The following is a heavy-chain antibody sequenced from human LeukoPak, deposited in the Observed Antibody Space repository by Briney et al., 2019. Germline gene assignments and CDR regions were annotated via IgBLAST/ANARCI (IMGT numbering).Heavy chain of an antibody. CDR1: VGTFNIYA. V-gene: IGHV1-18*01. D-gene: IGHD2-2*01. Sequence: ASVTVSFRASVGTFNIYAISWVRQAPGPGREWMGCISAYNGNTNYPQELQGRVNMTTDTYTSTAYMELRSQISDDTAVYFCHTRVVVPATKSYYYYYMDVWGKGTTVTVSS. CDR2: ISAYNGNT. CDR3: HTRVVVPATKSYYYYYMDV. J-gene: IGHJ6*03.